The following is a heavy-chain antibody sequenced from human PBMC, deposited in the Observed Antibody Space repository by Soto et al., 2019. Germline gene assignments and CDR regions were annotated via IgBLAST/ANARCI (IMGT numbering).Heavy chain of an antibody. CDR3: ARMLRGRGVKYFDD. J-gene: IGHJ4*02. CDR2: TYYRSKWHY. V-gene: IGHV6-1*01. CDR1: GDSVSNNSVA. Sequence: SQTLSLTCAISGDSVSNNSVAWNWVRPSPSRGLEWLGRTYYRSKWHYDYAPSVRSRITINPDTSKNHFSLQLNSVSPEDAAVYYCARMLRGRGVKYFDDWGQGTLVTVSS. D-gene: IGHD3-10*01.